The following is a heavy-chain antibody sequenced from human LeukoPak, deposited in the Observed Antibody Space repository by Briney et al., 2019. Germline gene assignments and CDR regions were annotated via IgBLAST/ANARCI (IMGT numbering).Heavy chain of an antibody. CDR1: GFTFSSYG. J-gene: IGHJ4*02. V-gene: IGHV3-33*01. CDR2: IWYDGSNK. D-gene: IGHD3-10*01. Sequence: GGSLRLSCAASGFTFSSYGMHWVRQAPGKGLEWVAVIWYDGSNKYYADSVKGRFTISRDNSKNTLYLQMNSLRAEDTAVYYCARDWVFGSGSLDYWSQGTLVTVSS. CDR3: ARDWVFGSGSLDY.